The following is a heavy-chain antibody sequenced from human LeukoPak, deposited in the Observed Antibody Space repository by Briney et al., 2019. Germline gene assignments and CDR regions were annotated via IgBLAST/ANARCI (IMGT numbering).Heavy chain of an antibody. CDR1: GFTFSSYW. V-gene: IGHV3-7*02. J-gene: IGHJ4*02. CDR3: ARVTSLTGTIFDS. CDR2: IKQDGSEK. Sequence: GGSLRLSCAASGFTFSSYWMSWVRQAPGKGLEWVANIKQDGSEKYYVDSVKGRFTISRDNAKNTLYLQMSSLRVEDTAVYYCARVTSLTGTIFDSWGQGTLVTVSS. D-gene: IGHD1-7*01.